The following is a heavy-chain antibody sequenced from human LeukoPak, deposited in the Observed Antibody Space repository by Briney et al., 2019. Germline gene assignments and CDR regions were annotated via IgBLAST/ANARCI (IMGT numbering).Heavy chain of an antibody. V-gene: IGHV4-34*01. D-gene: IGHD1-26*01. CDR2: INHSGST. CDR3: ARHRWVGATTRGVFDY. CDR1: GGSFSGYY. Sequence: SETLSLTCAVYGGSFSGYYWSWIRQPPGKGLEWIGEINHSGSTNYNPSLKSRVTISVDTSKNQFSLKLSSVTAADTAVYYCARHRWVGATTRGVFDYWGQGTLVTVSS. J-gene: IGHJ4*02.